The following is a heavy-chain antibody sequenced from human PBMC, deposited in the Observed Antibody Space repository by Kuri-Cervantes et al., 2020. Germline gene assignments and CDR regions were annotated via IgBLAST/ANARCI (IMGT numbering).Heavy chain of an antibody. D-gene: IGHD3-9*01. Sequence: ASVKVSCKASGYTFTSYDINWVRQATGQGLEWMGWMNPNSGNTGYAQKFQGRVTMTEDTSTDTAYMELSSLRSEDTAVYYCATVKAYYDILTGYYSENYYFDYWGQGTLVTVSS. J-gene: IGHJ4*02. CDR3: ATVKAYYDILTGYYSENYYFDY. CDR1: GYTFTSYD. CDR2: MNPNSGNT. V-gene: IGHV1-8*01.